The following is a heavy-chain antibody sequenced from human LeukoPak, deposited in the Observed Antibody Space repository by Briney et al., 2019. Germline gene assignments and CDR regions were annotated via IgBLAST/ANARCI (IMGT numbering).Heavy chain of an antibody. CDR2: IIPIFGTA. J-gene: IGHJ4*02. Sequence: SVKVSCKASGGTFSSYAISWVRQAPGQGLEWMGGIIPIFGTANYAQKFQGRVTITTDESTSTAYMELSSLRYEDTAVYYCARAPLRYSGNYYFDYWGQGTLVTVSS. CDR3: ARAPLRYSGNYYFDY. D-gene: IGHD1-26*01. V-gene: IGHV1-69*05. CDR1: GGTFSSYA.